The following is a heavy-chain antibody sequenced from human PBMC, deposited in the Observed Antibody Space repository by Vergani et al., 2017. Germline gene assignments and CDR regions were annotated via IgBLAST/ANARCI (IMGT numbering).Heavy chain of an antibody. CDR3: ASTPRYSYGEDAFDI. D-gene: IGHD5-18*01. CDR2: ISGSGGST. CDR1: GFTFSSYA. J-gene: IGHJ3*02. V-gene: IGHV3-23*01. Sequence: EVQLLESGGGLVQPGGSLRLSCAASGFTFSSYAMSWVRQAPGKGLEWVSAISGSGGSTYYADSVKGRFTISRDNSKNTLYLQMNSLRADDTAVYYCASTPRYSYGEDAFDIWGQGTMVTVSS.